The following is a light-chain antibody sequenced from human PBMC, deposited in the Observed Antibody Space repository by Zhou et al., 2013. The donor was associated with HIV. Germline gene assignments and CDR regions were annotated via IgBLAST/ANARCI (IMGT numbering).Light chain of an antibody. CDR3: LQHNSYPHT. CDR2: AAS. V-gene: IGKV1-9*01. J-gene: IGKJ2*01. CDR1: QGISSY. Sequence: IQMTQSPSSLSASVGDRVTITCRASQGISSYLAWYQQKPGKAPKLLIYAASTLQSGVPSRFSGSGSGTEFTLTISSLQPEDFATYYCLQHNSYPHTFGQGTKLEIK.